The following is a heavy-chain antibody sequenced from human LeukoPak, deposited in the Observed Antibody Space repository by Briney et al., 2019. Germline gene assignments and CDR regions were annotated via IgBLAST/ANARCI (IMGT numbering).Heavy chain of an antibody. J-gene: IGHJ4*02. CDR1: GFTFSDYY. D-gene: IGHD4-23*01. CDR2: INHSGRT. CDR3: ARRGGGGFDY. Sequence: SGGSLRLSCAASGFTFSDYYMSWIRQAPGKGLEWIGEINHSGRTNYNPSLKSRVTISVDASKNQFSLKLSSVTAADTAVYYCARRGGGGFDYWGQGTLVTVSS. V-gene: IGHV4-34*01.